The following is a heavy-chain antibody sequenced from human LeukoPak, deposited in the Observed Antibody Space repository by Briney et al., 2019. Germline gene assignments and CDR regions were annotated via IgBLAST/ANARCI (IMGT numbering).Heavy chain of an antibody. J-gene: IGHJ4*02. D-gene: IGHD1-26*01. CDR1: GFTFTNAW. V-gene: IGHV3-11*04. CDR2: ISSSGSTI. CDR3: ATTTSRATNY. Sequence: GGSLRLSCAASGFTFTNAWMNWVRQAPGKGLEWVSYISSSGSTIYYADSVKGRFTISRDNAKNSLYLQMNSLRAEDTAVYYCATTTSRATNYWGQGTLVTVSS.